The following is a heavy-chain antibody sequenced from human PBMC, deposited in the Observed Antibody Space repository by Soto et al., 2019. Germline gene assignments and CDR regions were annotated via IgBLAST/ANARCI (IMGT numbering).Heavy chain of an antibody. V-gene: IGHV1-8*01. D-gene: IGHD2-15*01. Sequence: ASVKVSCKASGYTFTSYDINWVRQATGQGLEWMGWMNPNSGNTGYAQKFQGRVTITRNTSISTAYMELSSLKSEDTAVYYCARNHCSGGSCSDDYWGQGTLVTVSS. CDR2: MNPNSGNT. CDR3: ARNHCSGGSCSDDY. CDR1: GYTFTSYD. J-gene: IGHJ4*02.